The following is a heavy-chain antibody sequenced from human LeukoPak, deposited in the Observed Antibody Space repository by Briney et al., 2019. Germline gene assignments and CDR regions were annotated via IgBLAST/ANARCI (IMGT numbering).Heavy chain of an antibody. Sequence: PGGSLRLSCAASGFTFSSYWMHWVRQAPGKGLVRVSRINSDGTSTSYADSVKGRFTISRDNAKNTLYLQMNSLRAEDTAVYYCARRSQLSSSFDYWGQGTLVTVSS. CDR2: INSDGTST. D-gene: IGHD2-2*01. V-gene: IGHV3-74*01. CDR1: GFTFSSYW. CDR3: ARRSQLSSSFDY. J-gene: IGHJ4*02.